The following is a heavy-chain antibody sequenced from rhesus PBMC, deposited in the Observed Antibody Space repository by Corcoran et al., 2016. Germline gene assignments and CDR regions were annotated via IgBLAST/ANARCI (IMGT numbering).Heavy chain of an antibody. V-gene: IGHV1S2*01. CDR2: INPYNGNT. J-gene: IGHJ4*01. CDR3: AREGVYTVTMFDY. CDR1: GYTFTDYH. Sequence: QVQLVQSGAEVKKPGSSVKVSCKASGYTFTDYHMHGVRQAPRQGLEWMGWINPYNGNTKYAQKFQGRVTMTRDTSTSTAYMELSSLRSEDTAVYYCAREGVYTVTMFDYWGQGVLVTVSS. D-gene: IGHD4-23*01.